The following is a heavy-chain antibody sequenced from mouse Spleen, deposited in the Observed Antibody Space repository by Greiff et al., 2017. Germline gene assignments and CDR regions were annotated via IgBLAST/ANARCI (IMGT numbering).Heavy chain of an antibody. Sequence: DVMLVESGGGLVKPGGSLKLSCAASGFTFSSYTMSWVRQTPEKRLEWVATISGGGGNTYYPDSVKGRFTISRDNAKNTLYLQMSSLRSEDTALYYCASLYYGNYVDYWGQGTTLTVSS. CDR2: ISGGGGNT. J-gene: IGHJ2*01. V-gene: IGHV5-9*01. CDR1: GFTFSSYT. D-gene: IGHD2-1*01. CDR3: ASLYYGNYVDY.